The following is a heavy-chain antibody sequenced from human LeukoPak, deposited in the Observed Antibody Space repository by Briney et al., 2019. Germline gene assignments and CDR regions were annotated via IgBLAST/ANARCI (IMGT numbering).Heavy chain of an antibody. CDR2: IYTSGST. CDR3: ARETAYYYGSGSYYCWFDP. CDR1: GGSISSYY. D-gene: IGHD3-10*01. Sequence: SETLSLTCTVSGGSISSYYWSWIRQPAGKGLEWIGRIYTSGSTNYNPPLKSRVTMSVDTSKNQFSLKLSSVTAADTAVYYCARETAYYYGSGSYYCWFDPWGQGTLVTVSS. J-gene: IGHJ5*02. V-gene: IGHV4-4*07.